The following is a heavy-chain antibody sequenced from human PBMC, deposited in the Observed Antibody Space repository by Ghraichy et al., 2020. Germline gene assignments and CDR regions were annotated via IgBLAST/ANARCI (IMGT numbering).Heavy chain of an antibody. CDR3: ARDKRILASAMDGGEY. D-gene: IGHD2-15*01. J-gene: IGHJ4*02. Sequence: GGSLRLSCAASGFTFPNYWMSWARQAPGKGLEWVANINQDGSEKYYVDSVKGRFTISRDNAKNSLYLQMNSLRVEDTAVYYCARDKRILASAMDGGEYWGQGTLVTVSS. CDR1: GFTFPNYW. V-gene: IGHV3-7*01. CDR2: INQDGSEK.